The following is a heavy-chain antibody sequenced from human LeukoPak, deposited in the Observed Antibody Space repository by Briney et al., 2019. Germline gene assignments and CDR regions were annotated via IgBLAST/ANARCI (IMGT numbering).Heavy chain of an antibody. CDR2: INHSGST. V-gene: IGHV4-34*01. Sequence: SETLSLICAVYGGSFSGYYWSWIRQPPGKGLEWIGKINHSGSTNYNPSLKSRVTISVDTSKNQFSLKLSSVTAADTAVYYCAKTSGYSSGWYSRRYYYYYGMDVWGQGTTVTVSS. J-gene: IGHJ6*02. CDR1: GGSFSGYY. D-gene: IGHD6-19*01. CDR3: AKTSGYSSGWYSRRYYYYYGMDV.